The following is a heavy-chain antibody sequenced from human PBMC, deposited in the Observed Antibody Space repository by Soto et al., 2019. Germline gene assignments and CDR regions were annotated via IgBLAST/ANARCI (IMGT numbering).Heavy chain of an antibody. CDR2: ISAGGATT. CDR3: AKDDYSNYPPGMDV. D-gene: IGHD4-4*01. J-gene: IGHJ6*02. CDR1: GFTFSNYA. Sequence: EVQLLESGGGLVQPGGSLRLSCAASGFTFSNYAMGWVRQATGKGLEWVSGISAGGATTYYADSLKGRFAISRDNSKNTLYLQMNSLRVEDTAVYYCAKDDYSNYPPGMDVWGQGTTVTVSS. V-gene: IGHV3-23*01.